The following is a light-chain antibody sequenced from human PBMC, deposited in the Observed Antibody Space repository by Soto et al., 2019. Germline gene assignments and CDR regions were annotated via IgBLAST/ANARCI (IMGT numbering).Light chain of an antibody. Sequence: DIQLTPSPSSLSASVGDRVTITCQSSKYTSTYFNCYQQKPGKAPKVLIHDASNLQTGVPSRFSGSGSGTDFSFTISSRQPEDIATYYCQHYVNLPLTFGGGTKVEIK. CDR1: KYTSTY. CDR2: DAS. CDR3: QHYVNLPLT. J-gene: IGKJ4*01. V-gene: IGKV1-33*01.